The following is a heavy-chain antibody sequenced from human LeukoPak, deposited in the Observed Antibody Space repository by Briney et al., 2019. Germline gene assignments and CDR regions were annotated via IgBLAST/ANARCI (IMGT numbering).Heavy chain of an antibody. Sequence: PGGSLRLSCAASGFTFSSYGMHWVRQAPGKGLEWVAFIRSDGSNKYYADSVKGRFTISRDNSKLYLQMNSLRAEDTAVYYCARAFSGGCFDYWGQGTLVTVSS. V-gene: IGHV3-30*02. J-gene: IGHJ4*02. CDR3: ARAFSGGCFDY. D-gene: IGHD2-8*02. CDR1: GFTFSSYG. CDR2: IRSDGSNK.